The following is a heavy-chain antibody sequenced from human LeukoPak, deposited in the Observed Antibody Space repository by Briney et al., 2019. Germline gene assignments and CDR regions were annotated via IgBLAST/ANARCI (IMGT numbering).Heavy chain of an antibody. V-gene: IGHV3-23*01. D-gene: IGHD2-2*01. CDR2: FSGSGVST. CDR3: AKDWGMGDQLLRIDY. J-gene: IGHJ4*02. Sequence: GGSLRLSCTASGFTFSTYAMNWVRQAPGKGLEWVSGFSGSGVSTYYADSVKGRFTISRDNSNNTLYLQMSSLGAEDTAVYYCAKDWGMGDQLLRIDYWGQGTLVTVSS. CDR1: GFTFSTYA.